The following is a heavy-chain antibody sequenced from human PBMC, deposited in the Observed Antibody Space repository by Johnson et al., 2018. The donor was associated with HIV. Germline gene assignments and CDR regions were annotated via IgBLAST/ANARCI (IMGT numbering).Heavy chain of an antibody. V-gene: IGHV3-30-3*01. Sequence: QVQLVEFGGGVVQPGGSLRLSCAASGFTFSSYAMHWVRQAPGKGLEWVAVISYDGSNKYYADSVKGRFTISRDNSKNTLYLQMNSLRAEDTAVYYCARDATYYYDSSGYHDAFDIWGQGTMVTVSS. J-gene: IGHJ3*02. D-gene: IGHD3-22*01. CDR1: GFTFSSYA. CDR2: ISYDGSNK. CDR3: ARDATYYYDSSGYHDAFDI.